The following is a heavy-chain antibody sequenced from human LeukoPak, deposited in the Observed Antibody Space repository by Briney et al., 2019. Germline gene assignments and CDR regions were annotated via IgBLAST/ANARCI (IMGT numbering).Heavy chain of an antibody. D-gene: IGHD6-19*01. CDR2: ISSSSTI. CDR1: GFTFSSYS. CDR3: ARDLREWLVPDY. J-gene: IGHJ4*02. Sequence: PGGSLRLPCAASGFTFSSYSTNWVRQAPGKGLEWVSYISSSSTIYYADSVKGRFTISRDNAKNSLYLQMNSLRAEDTAVYYCARDLREWLVPDYWGQGTLVTVSS. V-gene: IGHV3-48*01.